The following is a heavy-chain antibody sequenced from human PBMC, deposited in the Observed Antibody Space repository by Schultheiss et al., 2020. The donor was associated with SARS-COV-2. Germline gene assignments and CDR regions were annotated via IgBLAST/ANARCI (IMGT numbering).Heavy chain of an antibody. V-gene: IGHV4-59*12. CDR1: GGSISSYY. CDR2: IYHSGTT. J-gene: IGHJ4*02. D-gene: IGHD4-23*01. Sequence: SETLSLTCTVSGGSISSYYWSWIRQPPGKGLEWIGEIYHSGTTNYNPSLKSRVTISVDKSKNQFSLRLSSVTAADTAVYYFAITGGNSDVDYWGQGTLVTVSS. CDR3: AITGGNSDVDY.